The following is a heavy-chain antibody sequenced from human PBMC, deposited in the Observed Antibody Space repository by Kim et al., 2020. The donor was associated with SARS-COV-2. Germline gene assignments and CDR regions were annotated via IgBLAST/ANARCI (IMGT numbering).Heavy chain of an antibody. CDR1: GYTFTSYY. J-gene: IGHJ4*02. CDR2: INPSGGST. V-gene: IGHV1-46*01. CDR3: ARAPKYYYDSSGYLPLDY. D-gene: IGHD3-22*01. Sequence: ASVKVSCKASGYTFTSYYMHWVRQAPGQGLEWMGIINPSGGSTSYAQKFQGRVTMTRDTSTSTVYMELSSLRSEDTAVYYCARAPKYYYDSSGYLPLDYWGQGTLVTVSS.